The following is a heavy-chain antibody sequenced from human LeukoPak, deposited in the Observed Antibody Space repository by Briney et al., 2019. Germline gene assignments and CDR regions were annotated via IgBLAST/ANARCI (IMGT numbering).Heavy chain of an antibody. V-gene: IGHV3-20*04. D-gene: IGHD3-10*01. J-gene: IGHJ6*03. CDR3: AREHGAGSYGSYYYYYMAV. CDR2: INWNGGST. CDR1: GFKFDDYG. Sequence: GGSLRLSCAASGFKFDDYGMDWFRQAPGKGLEWVSRINWNGGSTGYADSVKGRFTISRDNAKNSLYLQMNSLRAEDTAFYYCAREHGAGSYGSYYYYYMAVWGKGTTVIVSS.